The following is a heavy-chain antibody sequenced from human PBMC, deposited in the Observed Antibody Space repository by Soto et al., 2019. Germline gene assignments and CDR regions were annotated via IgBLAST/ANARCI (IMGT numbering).Heavy chain of an antibody. CDR2: VYNSGIT. Sequence: PSETLSLTCTVSGASVSSPTHYWNWIRQSPGKGLEWIGFVYNSGITNYNPSLKSRVTISFDKSKDQFSLRLTSVTAADTAVYYCAARHCWSGPWTDTSLDYWGQGNMV. D-gene: IGHD3-3*02. V-gene: IGHV4-61*01. J-gene: IGHJ4*02. CDR1: GASVSSPTHY. CDR3: AARHCWSGPWTDTSLDY.